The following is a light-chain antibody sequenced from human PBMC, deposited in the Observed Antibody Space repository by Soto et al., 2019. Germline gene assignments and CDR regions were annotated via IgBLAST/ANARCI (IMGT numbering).Light chain of an antibody. Sequence: EIVMTQSPATLSLSPGERATLSCRASLSVSSDLAWYRQKPGQAPRLLIYRAFTRATGIPARFSGSGSGTDLTLTISSLEPEDFAVYYCPQRSNWPPAFGGGTKVDIK. CDR2: RAF. J-gene: IGKJ4*01. CDR1: LSVSSD. V-gene: IGKV3-11*01. CDR3: PQRSNWPPA.